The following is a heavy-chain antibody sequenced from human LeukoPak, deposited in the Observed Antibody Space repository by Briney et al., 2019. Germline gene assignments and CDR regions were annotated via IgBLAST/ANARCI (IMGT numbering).Heavy chain of an antibody. D-gene: IGHD6-13*01. CDR3: ARASSPKYYYGMDV. J-gene: IGHJ6*02. Sequence: SVKVSCKASGYTFTNYYMHWVRQAPGQGLEWMGRIIPILGIANYAQKFQGRVTITADKSTSTAYMELSSLRSEDTAVYYCARASSPKYYYGMDVWGQGTTVTVSS. V-gene: IGHV1-69*04. CDR1: GYTFTNYY. CDR2: IIPILGIA.